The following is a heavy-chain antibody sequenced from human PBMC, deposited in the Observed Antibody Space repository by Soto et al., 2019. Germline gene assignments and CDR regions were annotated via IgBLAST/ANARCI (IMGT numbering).Heavy chain of an antibody. V-gene: IGHV4-61*01. CDR3: ARAEHNWFDP. D-gene: IGHD1-26*01. Sequence: SETLSLTCTVSGGSVSSGSYYWSWIRQPPGKGLEWIGYIYYSGSTNYNPSLKSRVTISVDTSKNQFSLKLSSVTAADTAVYYCARAEHNWFDPWGQGTLVTVSS. J-gene: IGHJ5*02. CDR2: IYYSGST. CDR1: GGSVSSGSYY.